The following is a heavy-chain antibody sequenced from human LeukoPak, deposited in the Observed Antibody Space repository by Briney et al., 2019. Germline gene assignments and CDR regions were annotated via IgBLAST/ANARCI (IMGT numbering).Heavy chain of an antibody. CDR2: IKPDGSEK. Sequence: GGSLRLSCAASGFTFSNYWMTWFRQTPGKGLEWVGNIKPDGSEKYYVDSVKGRFTISRDNAKNSLFLQMSSLRVEDTAIYYCARDYVWGSSESDYWGQGTLVTVSS. CDR3: ARDYVWGSSESDY. V-gene: IGHV3-7*01. J-gene: IGHJ4*02. CDR1: GFTFSNYW. D-gene: IGHD7-27*01.